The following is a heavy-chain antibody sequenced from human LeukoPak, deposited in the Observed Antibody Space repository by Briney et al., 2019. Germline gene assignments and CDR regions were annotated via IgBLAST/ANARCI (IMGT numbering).Heavy chain of an antibody. CDR1: GFTVSSNY. CDR3: ARRPHVTYYYDSSGYYADAFDI. V-gene: IGHV3-53*04. J-gene: IGHJ3*02. Sequence: GGSLRLSCAASGFTVSSNYMSWVRQAPGQGLEWVSVIYSGGSTYYADSVKGRFTISRHNSKNTLYLQMNSLRAEDTAVCYCARRPHVTYYYDSSGYYADAFDIWGQGTMVTVSS. CDR2: IYSGGST. D-gene: IGHD3-22*01.